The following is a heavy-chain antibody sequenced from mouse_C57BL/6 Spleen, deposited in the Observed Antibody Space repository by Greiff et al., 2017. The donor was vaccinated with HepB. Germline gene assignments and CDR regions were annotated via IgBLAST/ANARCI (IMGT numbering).Heavy chain of an antibody. CDR3: ARSGEGLLWFLDY. D-gene: IGHD2-2*01. CDR1: GYTFTSYW. CDR2: IDPSDSYT. V-gene: IGHV1-69*01. Sequence: VQLQQPGAELVMPGASVKLSCKASGYTFTSYWMHWVKQRPGQGLEWIGEIDPSDSYTNYNQKFKGKSTLTVDKSSSTAYMQLSSLTSEDSAVYYCARSGEGLLWFLDYWGQGTSVTVSS. J-gene: IGHJ4*01.